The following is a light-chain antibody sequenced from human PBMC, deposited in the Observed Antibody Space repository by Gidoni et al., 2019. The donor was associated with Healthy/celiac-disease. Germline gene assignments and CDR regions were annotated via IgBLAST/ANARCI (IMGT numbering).Light chain of an antibody. V-gene: IGLV3-1*01. CDR1: KLGDKY. J-gene: IGLJ2*01. Sequence: SYELTQPPSVSVSPGQTASITCSGDKLGDKYACWYQPKPGQSPVLVIYQDSKRPSGIPGRFSGSNSGNKATLPIGGTQAMKGADVNGQAWDSSPAAGLFGGGTKLTVL. CDR3: QAWDSSPAAGL. CDR2: QDS.